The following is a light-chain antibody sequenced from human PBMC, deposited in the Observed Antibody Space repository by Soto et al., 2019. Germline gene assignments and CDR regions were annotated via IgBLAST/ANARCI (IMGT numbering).Light chain of an antibody. CDR2: NVN. Sequence: QSALTQSASVSGSPGQSITISCTGASSDVGNYNYVSWYQQHPGEVPKLIIFNVNNRPSGVSNRFSGSKSGNTASLTISGLQAEDEAVYYCSSFTSSTTYVFGTGTKLTVL. CDR3: SSFTSSTTYV. CDR1: SSDVGNYNY. V-gene: IGLV2-14*01. J-gene: IGLJ1*01.